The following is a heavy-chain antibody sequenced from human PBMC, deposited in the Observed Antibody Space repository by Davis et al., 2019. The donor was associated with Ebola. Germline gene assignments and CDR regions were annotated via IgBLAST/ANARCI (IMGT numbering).Heavy chain of an antibody. V-gene: IGHV3-33*01. J-gene: IGHJ4*02. CDR3: ETDDYTSSSLDH. CDR1: GFTFSSYD. CDR2: IWYDGSNK. D-gene: IGHD6-6*01. Sequence: PGGSLRLSCAASGFTFSSYDMHWVRQAPGKGLEWVAVIWYDGSNKYYADSVKGRFTISRDNSKNKLYLQMNSLRVEDTAVYYCETDDYTSSSLDHWGQGTLVTVSS.